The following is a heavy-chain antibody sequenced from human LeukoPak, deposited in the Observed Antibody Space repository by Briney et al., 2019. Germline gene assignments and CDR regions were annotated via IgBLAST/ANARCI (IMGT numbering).Heavy chain of an antibody. Sequence: SETLSLTCTVSGGSISSYYWSWIRQPPGKGLEWMGYIYYSGSTNYNPSLKSRVTISVDTSKNQFSLKLSSVTAADTAVYYCARDIHSGSYPYYYYYYMDVWGKGTTVTVSS. V-gene: IGHV4-59*01. CDR1: GGSISSYY. CDR2: IYYSGST. CDR3: ARDIHSGSYPYYYYYYMDV. D-gene: IGHD1-26*01. J-gene: IGHJ6*03.